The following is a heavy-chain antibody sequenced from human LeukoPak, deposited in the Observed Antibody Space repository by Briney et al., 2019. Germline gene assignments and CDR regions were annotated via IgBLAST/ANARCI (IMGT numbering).Heavy chain of an antibody. CDR3: ARDPGTFRRGGWYIYDLDY. CDR1: GFILSDCG. J-gene: IGHJ4*02. D-gene: IGHD6-19*01. CDR2: VWYDGSNE. Sequence: GGSLRLSCAASGFILSDCGMHWVRQAPGRGLEWVAVVWYDGSNEYYAESVKGRFTISRDTSRNTVYLQMNSLRAEDTAIYYCARDPGTFRRGGWYIYDLDYWGQGALVTVSS. V-gene: IGHV3-33*01.